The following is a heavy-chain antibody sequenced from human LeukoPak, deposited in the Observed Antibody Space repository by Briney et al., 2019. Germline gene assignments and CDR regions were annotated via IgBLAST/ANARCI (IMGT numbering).Heavy chain of an antibody. CDR3: ARLPGITMVRGETFDY. CDR1: GFTFSSYG. D-gene: IGHD3-10*01. J-gene: IGHJ4*02. V-gene: IGHV4-39*01. CDR2: IYYSGST. Sequence: GSLRLSCAASGFTFSSYGMSWVRQAPGKGLEWIGSIYYSGSTYYNPSLKSRVTISVDTSKNQFSLKLSSVTAADTAVYYCARLPGITMVRGETFDYWGQGTLVTVSS.